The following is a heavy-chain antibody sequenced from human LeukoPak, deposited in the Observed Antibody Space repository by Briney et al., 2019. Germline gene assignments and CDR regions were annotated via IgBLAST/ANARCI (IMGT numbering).Heavy chain of an antibody. CDR2: ISYDGSNK. CDR3: AKSRSWDDSSGYYYYYYGMDV. J-gene: IGHJ6*02. V-gene: IGHV3-30*18. CDR1: GFTFSSYG. Sequence: GGSLRLSCAASGFTFSSYGMHWVRQAPGKGLEWVAVISYDGSNKYYADSVKGRFTISRDNSKNTLYLQMNSLRAEDTAVYYCAKSRSWDDSSGYYYYYYGMDVWGQGTTVTVSS. D-gene: IGHD3-22*01.